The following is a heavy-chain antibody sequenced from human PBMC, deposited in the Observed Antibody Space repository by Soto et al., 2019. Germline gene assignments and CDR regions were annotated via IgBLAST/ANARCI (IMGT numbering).Heavy chain of an antibody. CDR3: ARGSGYDFWSGYYSGYYYGMDV. V-gene: IGHV1-18*01. CDR2: ISAYNGNT. CDR1: GYTFTSYG. J-gene: IGHJ6*02. Sequence: GASVKVSCKASGYTFTSYGISWVRQAPGQGLEWMGWISAYNGNTNYAQKLQGRVTMTIDTSTSTAYMELRSLRSDDTAVYYCARGSGYDFWSGYYSGYYYGMDVWGQGTTVTVSS. D-gene: IGHD3-3*01.